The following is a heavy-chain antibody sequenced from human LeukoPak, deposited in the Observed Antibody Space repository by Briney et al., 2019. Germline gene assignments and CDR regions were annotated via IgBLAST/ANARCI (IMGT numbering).Heavy chain of an antibody. CDR1: GFTLSSYG. D-gene: IGHD3-22*01. CDR2: ISYDGTNN. Sequence: PGGSLRLSCAASGFTLSSYGMHWVRQAPGKGLEWVALISYDGTNNYYADSVKGRFTISRDNSKNTLYLQMNSLRAEDTAVYYCAKDLATMIGLDNWGQGTLVTVSS. V-gene: IGHV3-30*18. CDR3: AKDLATMIGLDN. J-gene: IGHJ4*02.